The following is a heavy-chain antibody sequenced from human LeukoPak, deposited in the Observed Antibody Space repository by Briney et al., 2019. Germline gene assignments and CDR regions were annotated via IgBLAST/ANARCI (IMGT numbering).Heavy chain of an antibody. CDR3: AVSGGSGYYPLDY. CDR2: INPNSGGT. D-gene: IGHD3-22*01. V-gene: IGHV1-2*02. J-gene: IGHJ4*02. CDR1: EYTFTGYY. Sequence: ASVKVSCKASEYTFTGYYMHWVRQAPGQGLEWMGWINPNSGGTNYAQKFQGRVTMTSDTSISTAYMERSRLRSEDTAVYYCAVSGGSGYYPLDYWGQGSLVTVSS.